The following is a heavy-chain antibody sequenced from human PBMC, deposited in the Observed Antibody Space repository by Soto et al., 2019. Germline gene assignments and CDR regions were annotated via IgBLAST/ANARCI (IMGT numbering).Heavy chain of an antibody. V-gene: IGHV3-11*01. D-gene: IGHD3-22*01. CDR2: ISSSGSII. Sequence: GGSLRLSCAASGFTFSDYYMSWIRQAPGKGLKWVSYISSSGSIIYYADSVKGRFTISRDNAKNSLYLQLNSLRAEDTAVYYCARDLGYYASDGYFDYWGQGTVVTVSS. CDR3: ARDLGYYASDGYFDY. CDR1: GFTFSDYY. J-gene: IGHJ4*02.